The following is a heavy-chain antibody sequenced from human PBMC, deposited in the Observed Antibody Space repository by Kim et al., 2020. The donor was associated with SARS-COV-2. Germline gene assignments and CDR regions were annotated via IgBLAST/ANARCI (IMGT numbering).Heavy chain of an antibody. Sequence: ETYAKKFRGRVTSTADESTRTAYMELSSLRSEDAAVYYCARGGGGSHIDYWGQGTLVTVSS. D-gene: IGHD3-16*01. J-gene: IGHJ4*02. CDR3: ARGGGGSHIDY. CDR2: E. V-gene: IGHV1-69*01.